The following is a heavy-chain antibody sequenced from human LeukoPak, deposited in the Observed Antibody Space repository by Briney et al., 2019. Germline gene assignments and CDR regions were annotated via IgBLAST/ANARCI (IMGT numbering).Heavy chain of an antibody. Sequence: SETLSLTCTVSGGSISSYYWSWIRQPPGKGLEWIGYIYTSGSTNYNPSLKSRVTISVDTSKNQFSLKLSSVTAADTAVYYCAGRSIAARRDFDYWGQGTLVTVSS. D-gene: IGHD6-6*01. CDR1: GGSISSYY. J-gene: IGHJ4*02. CDR3: AGRSIAARRDFDY. V-gene: IGHV4-4*09. CDR2: IYTSGST.